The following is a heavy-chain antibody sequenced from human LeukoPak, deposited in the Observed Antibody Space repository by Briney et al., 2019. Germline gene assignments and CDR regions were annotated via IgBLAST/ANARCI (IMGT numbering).Heavy chain of an antibody. CDR2: ITTTSTYI. CDR1: GFTFSDYG. CDR3: ARDLGSSIWRRLDYYYMDV. Sequence: GGSLRLSCAASGFTFSDYGVNWVRQAPGKGLEWVSSITTTSTYIYYGDSVKGRFTISRDNAKSSLYLQMNSLRAEDTAVYYCARDLGSSIWRRLDYYYMDVWGRGTTVTVSS. D-gene: IGHD6-13*01. J-gene: IGHJ6*03. V-gene: IGHV3-21*04.